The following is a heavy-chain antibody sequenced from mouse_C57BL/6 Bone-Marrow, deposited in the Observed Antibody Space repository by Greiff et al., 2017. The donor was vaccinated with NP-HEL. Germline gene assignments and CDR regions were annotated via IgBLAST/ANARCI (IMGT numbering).Heavy chain of an antibody. Sequence: VQLQQSGAELARPGASVKMSCKASGYTFTSYTMHWVNQRPGQGLEWIGYINPSSGYTKYNQKFKDKATLTADKSSSTAYMQLSSLTSEDSAVYYCARLDSSGYGARDYWGQGTSVTVSS. J-gene: IGHJ4*01. D-gene: IGHD3-2*02. CDR1: GYTFTSYT. CDR2: INPSSGYT. V-gene: IGHV1-4*01. CDR3: ARLDSSGYGARDY.